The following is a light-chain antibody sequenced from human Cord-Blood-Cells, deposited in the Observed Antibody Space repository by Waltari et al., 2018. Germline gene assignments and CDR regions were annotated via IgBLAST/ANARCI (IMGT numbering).Light chain of an antibody. CDR2: YDD. J-gene: IGLJ3*02. CDR3: AAWDDSLKGPV. V-gene: IGLV1-36*01. CDR1: SSNIGNNA. Sequence: QSVLTQPPSVSEAPRQRVTISCSGSSSNIGNNAVNWYQQLPGKAPKLLIYYDDLLPSGVSDRCSGSKSGTSASLAISGLQSEDEADYDCAAWDDSLKGPVFGGGTKLTVL.